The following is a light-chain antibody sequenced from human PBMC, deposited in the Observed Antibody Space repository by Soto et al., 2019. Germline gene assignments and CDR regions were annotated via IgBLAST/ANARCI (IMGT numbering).Light chain of an antibody. CDR1: NIGTKS. V-gene: IGLV3-21*02. Sequence: SYELTQPPSVSVAPGQTAGLTCGGDNIGTKSVHWYQQKPGQAPVLVVYEDSNRPSGIPERFSGSNSGTTATLTISRVEAGNEADYYCQVWDSSSDHYVFGTGTKVTV. CDR3: QVWDSSSDHYV. CDR2: EDS. J-gene: IGLJ1*01.